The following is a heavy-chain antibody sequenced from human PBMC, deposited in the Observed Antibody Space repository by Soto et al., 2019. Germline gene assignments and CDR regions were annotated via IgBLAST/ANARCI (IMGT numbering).Heavy chain of an antibody. J-gene: IGHJ4*02. V-gene: IGHV4-4*02. CDR1: GASISSSNW. CDR2: IYHSGST. CDR3: ARRWGEGRVDY. Sequence: QVQLQESGPGLVKPSGTLSLTCAVSGASISSSNWWSWVRQPPGKGLEWIGEIYHSGSTNYNPSPKRRVNISTDNASNQCSLKLSSVTAADTAVYYCARRWGEGRVDYWGQGTLVTVSS. D-gene: IGHD3-10*01.